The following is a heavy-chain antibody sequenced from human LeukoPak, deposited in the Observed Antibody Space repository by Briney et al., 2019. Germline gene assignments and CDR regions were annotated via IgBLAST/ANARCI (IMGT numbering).Heavy chain of an antibody. CDR1: GGTSSSYA. Sequence: SVKVSCKASGGTSSSYAISWVRQAPGQGLEWMGGIIPIFGTANYAQKFQGRVTITADESTSTAYMELSSLRSEDTAVYYCARDNSVGDTAWWFDPWGQGTLVTVSS. V-gene: IGHV1-69*13. CDR2: IIPIFGTA. J-gene: IGHJ5*02. D-gene: IGHD1-26*01. CDR3: ARDNSVGDTAWWFDP.